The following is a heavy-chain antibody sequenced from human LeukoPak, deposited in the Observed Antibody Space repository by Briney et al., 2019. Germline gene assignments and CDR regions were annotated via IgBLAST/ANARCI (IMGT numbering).Heavy chain of an antibody. D-gene: IGHD3-10*01. Sequence: GGSLRLSCAASGFTVSSNYMSWVRQAPGKGLEWVSVIYSGGSTYYADSVKGRFTISRDNSKNTLYLQMNSLRAEDTAVYYCVRGSYGPHYYYYYYMDAWGKGTTVTVSS. CDR2: IYSGGST. V-gene: IGHV3-53*01. J-gene: IGHJ6*03. CDR3: VRGSYGPHYYYYYYMDA. CDR1: GFTVSSNY.